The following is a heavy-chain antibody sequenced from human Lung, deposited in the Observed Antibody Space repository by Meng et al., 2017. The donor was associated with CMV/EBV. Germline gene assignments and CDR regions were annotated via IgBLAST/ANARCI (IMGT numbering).Heavy chain of an antibody. J-gene: IGHJ4*02. Sequence: LXCTVSGGSISSYYWSWIRQPPGKGLEWIGYIYYSGSTNYNPSLKSRVTISVDTSKNQFSLKLSSVTAADTAVYYCARAPRYCSGGSCYSEWSFYYMXQGTXVTVSS. CDR3: ARAPRYCSGGSCYSEWSFYY. CDR2: IYYSGST. CDR1: GGSISSYY. V-gene: IGHV4-59*01. D-gene: IGHD2-15*01.